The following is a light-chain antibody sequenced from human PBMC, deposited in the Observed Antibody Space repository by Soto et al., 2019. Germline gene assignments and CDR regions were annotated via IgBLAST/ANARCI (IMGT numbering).Light chain of an antibody. V-gene: IGLV1-47*01. Sequence: QSVLTQPRSACGTRGWRVTISCSGSSANIGSNYVYWYQQLPGTAPKLLISRNDQRPSGIPDRFSGSKSGTSASLAISGLRSEDEADYYCAAWDDSLSAQFGTGTKVTVL. J-gene: IGLJ1*01. CDR3: AAWDDSLSAQ. CDR1: SANIGSNY. CDR2: RND.